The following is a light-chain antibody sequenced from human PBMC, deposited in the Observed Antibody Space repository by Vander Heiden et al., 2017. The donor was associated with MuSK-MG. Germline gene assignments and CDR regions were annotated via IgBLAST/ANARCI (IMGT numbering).Light chain of an antibody. Sequence: IQTTQSPSSLSASVGDRVTITCQASQDISNYLNWYQQKPGKAPKLLIYDASKRETGVPSRFSGSGSGTDFTFTISSLQPEDFAIYYCQQDNNLRSFGHGTKVDIK. J-gene: IGKJ3*01. CDR1: QDISNY. CDR2: DAS. CDR3: QQDNNLRS. V-gene: IGKV1-33*01.